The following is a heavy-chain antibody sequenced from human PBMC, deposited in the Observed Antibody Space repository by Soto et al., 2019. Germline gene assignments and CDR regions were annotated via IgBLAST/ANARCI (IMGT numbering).Heavy chain of an antibody. CDR1: GFTVSNNY. CDR3: ARDGTYNWV. D-gene: IGHD1-1*01. Sequence: EVQLVESGGGLVQPGGSLRLSCAASGFTVSNNYMRWVRQAPGKGLEWVSLIYSGGATYYADSVKGRFTISRDNSKNTLYHQMNSLRVEDTAVYYCARDGTYNWVGGQGILVTVSS. CDR2: IYSGGAT. V-gene: IGHV3-66*01. J-gene: IGHJ4*02.